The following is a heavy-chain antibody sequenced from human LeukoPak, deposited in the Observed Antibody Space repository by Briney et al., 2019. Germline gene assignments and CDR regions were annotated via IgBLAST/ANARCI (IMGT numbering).Heavy chain of an antibody. CDR3: ARGSKAYQLLCSFDY. Sequence: GGSLRLSCAASGFTFSSYGMHWVRQAPGKGLEWVAVIWYDGSNKYYADSVKGRFTISRDNSKNTLYLQMNSLRAEDTAVYYCARGSKAYQLLCSFDYWGQGTLVTVSS. CDR1: GFTFSSYG. V-gene: IGHV3-33*01. CDR2: IWYDGSNK. D-gene: IGHD2-2*01. J-gene: IGHJ4*02.